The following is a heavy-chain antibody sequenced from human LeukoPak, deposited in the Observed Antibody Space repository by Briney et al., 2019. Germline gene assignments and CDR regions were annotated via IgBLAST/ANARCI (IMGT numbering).Heavy chain of an antibody. V-gene: IGHV3-21*01. J-gene: IGHJ5*02. CDR3: ARDVGYYYGSGSYTNWFDP. Sequence: GGSLRLSCAASGFTFSSYSMNWVRQAPGKGLEWVSSISSSSSYIYYADSVKGRFTISRDNAKNSLYLQMNSLRAEDTAVYYCARDVGYYYGSGSYTNWFDPWGQGTLVTVSS. CDR1: GFTFSSYS. D-gene: IGHD3-10*01. CDR2: ISSSSSYI.